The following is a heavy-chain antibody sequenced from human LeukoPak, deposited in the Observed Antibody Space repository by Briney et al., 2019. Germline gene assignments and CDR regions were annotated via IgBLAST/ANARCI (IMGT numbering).Heavy chain of an antibody. Sequence: ASVKVSCKASGYTFTSYGISWVRQAPGQGLEWMGWISAYNGNTNYAQKLQGRVTMTTDTSTSTAYMELRSLRSDDTAVYYCATLGMTAAAGTSWFDPWGQGTLVTVSS. D-gene: IGHD6-13*01. CDR3: ATLGMTAAAGTSWFDP. J-gene: IGHJ5*02. CDR1: GYTFTSYG. V-gene: IGHV1-18*01. CDR2: ISAYNGNT.